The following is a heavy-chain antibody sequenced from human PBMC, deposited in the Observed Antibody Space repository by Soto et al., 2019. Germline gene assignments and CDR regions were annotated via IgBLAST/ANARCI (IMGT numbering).Heavy chain of an antibody. CDR1: GDSINTYT. CDR2: IFSSGST. Sequence: SETLSLTCTVSGDSINTYTWTWIRQPPGKGLEWIGYIFSSGSTNYNPSLQSRLTMSVDTSKNLFSLKLNSVTAADTAVYYCARGDQELDYWGQGTLVTVSS. V-gene: IGHV4-59*01. CDR3: ARGDQELDY. D-gene: IGHD1-26*01. J-gene: IGHJ4*02.